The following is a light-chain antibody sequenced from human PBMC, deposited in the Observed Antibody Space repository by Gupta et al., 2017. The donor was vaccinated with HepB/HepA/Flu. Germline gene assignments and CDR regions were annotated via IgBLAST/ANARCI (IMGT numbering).Light chain of an antibody. CDR1: QSVNNY. J-gene: IGKJ4*01. Sequence: EIVLTQSPGTLSLSPGERATLSCRASQSVNNYLAWYQQKPGQAPRLLIYDASNRATGIPARFSGSGSGTDVTLTISSLEPEDFAVYYCQQSSNWRLTLGGGTKVESK. CDR3: QQSSNWRLT. CDR2: DAS. V-gene: IGKV3-11*01.